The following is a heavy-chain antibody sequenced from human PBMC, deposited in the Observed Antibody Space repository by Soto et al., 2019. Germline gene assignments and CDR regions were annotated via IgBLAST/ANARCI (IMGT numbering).Heavy chain of an antibody. CDR3: TRATDWG. V-gene: IGHV3-72*01. CDR2: SRNKTQSYTT. D-gene: IGHD1-1*01. Sequence: EVHLVESGGGLVQPGGSLRLSCAGSGFSLSEHYMDWVRQAPGKGLEWVGRSRNKTQSYTTDYGASVKGRFTISRDESKNSLYLQMNSLKTADTAVYYCTRATDWGWGQGTLVTVSS. CDR1: GFSLSEHY. J-gene: IGHJ4*02.